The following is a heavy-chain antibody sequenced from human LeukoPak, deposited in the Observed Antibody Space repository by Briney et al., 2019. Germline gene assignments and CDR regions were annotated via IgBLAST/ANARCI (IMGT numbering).Heavy chain of an antibody. J-gene: IGHJ4*02. V-gene: IGHV4-34*01. CDR3: ARGRGYVWGSYRYRLSFDY. CDR1: GGSISSYY. D-gene: IGHD3-16*02. CDR2: INHSGST. Sequence: PSETLSLTCTVSGGSISSYYWSWIRQPPGKGLEWIGEINHSGSTNYNPSLKSRVTISVDTSKNQFSLKLSSVTAAGTAVYYCARGRGYVWGSYRYRLSFDYWGQGTLVTVSS.